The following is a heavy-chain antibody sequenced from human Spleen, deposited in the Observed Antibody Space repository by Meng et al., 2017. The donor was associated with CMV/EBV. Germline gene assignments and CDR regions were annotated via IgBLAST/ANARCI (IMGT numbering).Heavy chain of an antibody. CDR2: FYYGGSA. V-gene: IGHV4-4*01. CDR3: ARGYDSAGYDHLYYYYVLDV. D-gene: IGHD3-22*01. Sequence: SSNWLSWGRPPPGTGLEWIGSFYYGGSASYNPSLKSRVTVSVDTSKNQFSLKLTSATVADTATYFCARGYDSAGYDHLYYYYVLDVWGQGTMVTVSS. J-gene: IGHJ6*02. CDR1: SSNW.